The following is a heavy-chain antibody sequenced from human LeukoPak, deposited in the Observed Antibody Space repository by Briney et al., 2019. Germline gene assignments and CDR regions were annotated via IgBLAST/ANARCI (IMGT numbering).Heavy chain of an antibody. J-gene: IGHJ4*02. CDR3: TTYSSGWYSYFDY. D-gene: IGHD6-19*01. CDR2: IKSKTDGGTT. Sequence: GGSLRLSCAASGFTFSNARMSWVRQAPGKGLEWVGRIKSKTDGGTTDYAAPVKGRFTISRDDSKNTLYLQMNSLKTEDTAVYYCTTYSSGWYSYFDYWGQGTLVTVSS. CDR1: GFTFSNAR. V-gene: IGHV3-15*01.